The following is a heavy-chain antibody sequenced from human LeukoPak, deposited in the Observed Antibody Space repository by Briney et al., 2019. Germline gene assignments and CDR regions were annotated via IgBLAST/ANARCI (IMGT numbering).Heavy chain of an antibody. J-gene: IGHJ4*02. D-gene: IGHD6-13*01. CDR3: ASSQAGDFDY. V-gene: IGHV4-61*02. Sequence: SETLSLTCTVSGGPRSSGSYYWSWIRQPAGKGLEWIGRIYASGSTNYNPSLRNRVTISVDTSKNQFSLKLRSVTAADTAVYYCASSQAGDFDYWGQGTLVTVSS. CDR1: GGPRSSGSYY. CDR2: IYASGST.